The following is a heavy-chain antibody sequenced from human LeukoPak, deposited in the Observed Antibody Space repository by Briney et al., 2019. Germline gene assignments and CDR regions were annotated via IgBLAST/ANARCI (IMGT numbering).Heavy chain of an antibody. CDR2: IYHSGST. CDR3: ASLVRYPDAFDI. CDR1: GYSISSGYY. V-gene: IGHV4-38-2*01. D-gene: IGHD1-26*01. Sequence: SETLSLTCAVSGYSISSGYYWGWIRQPPGKGPEWIGSIYHSGSTYYNPSLKSRVTISVDTSKNQFSLKLSSVTAADTAVYYCASLVRYPDAFDIWGQGTMVTVSS. J-gene: IGHJ3*02.